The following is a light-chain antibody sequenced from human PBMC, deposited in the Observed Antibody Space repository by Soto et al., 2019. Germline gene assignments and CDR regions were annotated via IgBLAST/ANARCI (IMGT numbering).Light chain of an antibody. Sequence: IQMTQSPSSLSASVGDRVTITCQATQDITNFLNWYQQKPGKAPKLLIYDASNLETGVPSRFSGSGSGTDFTFTISSLHPEDVGTYYCQQYDEFPLTFGGGTKVDIK. CDR3: QQYDEFPLT. V-gene: IGKV1-33*01. CDR1: QDITNF. CDR2: DAS. J-gene: IGKJ4*01.